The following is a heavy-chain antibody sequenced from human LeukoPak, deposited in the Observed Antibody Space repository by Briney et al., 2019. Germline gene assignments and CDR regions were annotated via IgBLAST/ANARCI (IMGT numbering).Heavy chain of an antibody. CDR1: GGSISSYY. Sequence: ETLSLTCTVSGGSISSYYWSWIRQPPGKGLEWIGYIYYSGSTNYNPSLKSRVTISVDTSKNQFSLKLSSVTAADTAVYYCARVWYYYDSSGYYYVGVSDAFDIWGQGTMVTVSS. CDR3: ARVWYYYDSSGYYYVGVSDAFDI. V-gene: IGHV4-59*01. CDR2: IYYSGST. J-gene: IGHJ3*02. D-gene: IGHD3-22*01.